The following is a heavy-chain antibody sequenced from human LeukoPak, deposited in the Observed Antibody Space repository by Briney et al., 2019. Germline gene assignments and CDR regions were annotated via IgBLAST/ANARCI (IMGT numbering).Heavy chain of an antibody. J-gene: IGHJ5*02. CDR3: ARRHSALRYSSGWFWFDP. CDR1: GGSISSGDYY. D-gene: IGHD6-19*01. V-gene: IGHV4-30-4*01. Sequence: SQTLSLTCTVSGGSISSGDYYWTWIRQPPGKGLEWIGYIYYSGSTNYNPSLKSRVTISVDTSKNQFSLKLSSVTAADTAVYYCARRHSALRYSSGWFWFDPWGQGTLVTVSS. CDR2: IYYSGST.